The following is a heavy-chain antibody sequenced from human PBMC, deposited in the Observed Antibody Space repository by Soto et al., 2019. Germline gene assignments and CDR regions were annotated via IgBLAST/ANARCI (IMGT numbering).Heavy chain of an antibody. D-gene: IGHD4-17*01. CDR1: EFTFSHYW. CDR2: INPDGTTT. CDR3: TKDTFGDRDS. J-gene: IGHJ4*02. V-gene: IGHV3-74*01. Sequence: EVHLVESGGGLVQPGGSLRLSCADSEFTFSHYWMHWVRQAPGKGLVWVSRINPDGTTTNYADSVKGRFTISGDNAKNTLYLQMTSLRGEDTAMYYCTKDTFGDRDSWGQGTRVTVSS.